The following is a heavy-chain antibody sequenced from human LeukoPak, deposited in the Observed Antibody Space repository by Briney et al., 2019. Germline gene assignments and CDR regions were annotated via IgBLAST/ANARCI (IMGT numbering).Heavy chain of an antibody. Sequence: SETLSLTCTVSGGSISNGSYTWNWIRQPAGQGLEWIGQIYTSGSTNYRSSLTSRVTISRDTSKNQFSLKLSSVTAADTAVYYCARGIRIPVTGRYFYYYMDVWGNGTTVTVSS. CDR3: ARGIRIPVTGRYFYYYMDV. J-gene: IGHJ6*03. D-gene: IGHD6-19*01. CDR2: IYTSGST. V-gene: IGHV4-61*09. CDR1: GGSISNGSYT.